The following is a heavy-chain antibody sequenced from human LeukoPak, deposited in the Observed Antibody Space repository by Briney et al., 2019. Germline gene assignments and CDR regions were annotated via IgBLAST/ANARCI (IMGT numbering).Heavy chain of an antibody. Sequence: GESLKISCKGSGYSFTSHWIGWVRQMPGKGLEWMGIIYPGDSDTRYSPSFQGQVTISVDKSSSTAYLQWSSLKASDTAMYYCARTYYYGSGSYYGDYWGQGTLVTVSS. CDR3: ARTYYYGSGSYYGDY. CDR1: GYSFTSHW. D-gene: IGHD3-10*01. V-gene: IGHV5-51*01. J-gene: IGHJ4*02. CDR2: IYPGDSDT.